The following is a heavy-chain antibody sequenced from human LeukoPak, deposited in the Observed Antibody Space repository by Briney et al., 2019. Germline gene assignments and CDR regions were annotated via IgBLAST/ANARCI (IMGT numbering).Heavy chain of an antibody. J-gene: IGHJ4*02. CDR2: IIPIFGTA. V-gene: IGHV1-69*13. Sequence: ASVKVSCKASGGTFSSYAISWVRQAPGQGLEWMGGIIPIFGTANYAQKFQGRVTITADESTSTAYMELSSLRSEDTAVYYCASNLFVIRTGTERGGYWGQGTLVTVSS. CDR3: ASNLFVIRTGTERGGY. CDR1: GGTFSSYA. D-gene: IGHD1-1*01.